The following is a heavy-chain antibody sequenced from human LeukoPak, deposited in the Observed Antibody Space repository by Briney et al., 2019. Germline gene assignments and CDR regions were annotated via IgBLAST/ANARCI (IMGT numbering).Heavy chain of an antibody. Sequence: SETLFLTCTVSGASISSYYWSWIRLPPGKGLEWIGNIQTGGSTRYSPSLQSRVTISVDTSKNQLSLKLNSVTAADTAVYYCARHEPTSRHRGVYYYMDVWGKGTTVTVSS. CDR2: IQTGGST. J-gene: IGHJ6*03. V-gene: IGHV4-4*09. D-gene: IGHD3-10*01. CDR3: ARHEPTSRHRGVYYYMDV. CDR1: GASISSYY.